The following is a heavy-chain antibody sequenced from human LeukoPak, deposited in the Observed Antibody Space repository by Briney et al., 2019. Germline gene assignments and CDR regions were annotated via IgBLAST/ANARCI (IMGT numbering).Heavy chain of an antibody. CDR2: IKKDGSEK. Sequence: GGSLRLSCAASGFTFSSYWRSWVRQAPGKGLEWGANIKKDGSEKYYVGSVKGRFTISRDNATNSLYLQMNSLRAEEPAVYYCARDLYRIVVVPHYFDYWGQGTLVTVSS. CDR1: GFTFSSYW. CDR3: ARDLYRIVVVPHYFDY. V-gene: IGHV3-7*01. J-gene: IGHJ4*02. D-gene: IGHD3-22*01.